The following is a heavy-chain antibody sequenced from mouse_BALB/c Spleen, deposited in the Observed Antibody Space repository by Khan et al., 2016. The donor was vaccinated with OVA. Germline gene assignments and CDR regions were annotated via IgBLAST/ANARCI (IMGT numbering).Heavy chain of an antibody. CDR1: GFTFSNYG. Sequence: EVQLVESGGGLVKPGGSLKLSCAASGFTFSNYGVSWVRLTPEKRLEWVASISSGDTTYYPDSVKGRFTISSDNAGNILYQQMGSRRSEDTAMYYCARGCWFAYWGQGTLVTVAA. V-gene: IGHV5-6-5*01. J-gene: IGHJ3*01. CDR3: ARGCWFAY. CDR2: ISSGDTT.